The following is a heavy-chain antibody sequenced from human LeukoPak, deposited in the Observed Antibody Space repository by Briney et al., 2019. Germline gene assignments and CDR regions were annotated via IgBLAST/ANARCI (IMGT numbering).Heavy chain of an antibody. J-gene: IGHJ4*02. CDR3: AKDRSIAVAANPFDY. Sequence: GGSLRLSCAVSGITLSNYGMSWVRQAPGKGLEWVAGISDSGGRTNYADSVKGRFTISRDNSKNTLYLQMNSLRAEDTAVYYCAKDRSIAVAANPFDYWGQGTLVTVSS. V-gene: IGHV3-23*01. D-gene: IGHD6-19*01. CDR1: GITLSNYG. CDR2: ISDSGGRT.